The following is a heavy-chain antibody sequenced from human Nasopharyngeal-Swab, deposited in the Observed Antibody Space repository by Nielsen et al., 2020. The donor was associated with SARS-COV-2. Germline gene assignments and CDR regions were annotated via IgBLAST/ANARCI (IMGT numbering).Heavy chain of an antibody. D-gene: IGHD6-19*01. CDR2: IRSSTSYI. Sequence: GESLKISCAASGFIFSTYTMNWVRQAPGKGLEWLSSIRSSTSYIYYADSVKGRFTISRDNAKNSLYLQMNSLRTEDTTVYYCATSGYSSGRIFWGQGTLVTVSS. J-gene: IGHJ4*02. CDR1: GFIFSTYT. V-gene: IGHV3-21*01. CDR3: ATSGYSSGRIF.